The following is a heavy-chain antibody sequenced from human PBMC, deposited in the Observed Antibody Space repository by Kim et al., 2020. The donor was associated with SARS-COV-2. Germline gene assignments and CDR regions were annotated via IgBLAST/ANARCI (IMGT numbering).Heavy chain of an antibody. Sequence: GGSLRLSCAASGFIFNSYSMHWVRQAPGKGLEWVSSISSSSTYILYADSVKGRFTISRDNTKNSLYLQVNSLRAEDTAVYYCARDWESIMGAGKGFDYWG. V-gene: IGHV3-21*01. CDR3: ARDWESIMGAGKGFDY. D-gene: IGHD1-26*01. J-gene: IGHJ4*01. CDR2: ISSSSTYI. CDR1: GFIFNSYS.